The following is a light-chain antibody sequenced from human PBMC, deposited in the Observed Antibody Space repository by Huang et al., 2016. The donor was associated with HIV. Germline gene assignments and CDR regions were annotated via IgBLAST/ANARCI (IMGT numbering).Light chain of an antibody. J-gene: IGKJ5*01. V-gene: IGKV2-28*01. Sequence: DIVMTQSPLSLPVTPGEPASISCRSSESLLHRNGDNYWDWYVQKPGQSPRVLIYLGSSRASGVPDRFSGNGSDTDFSLKINRVEAEDVGVYYCMQALRSITFGQGTRLEIK. CDR2: LGS. CDR3: MQALRSIT. CDR1: ESLLHRNGDNY.